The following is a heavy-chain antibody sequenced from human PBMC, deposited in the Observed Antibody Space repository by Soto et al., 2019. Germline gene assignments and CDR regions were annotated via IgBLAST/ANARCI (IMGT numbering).Heavy chain of an antibody. CDR3: AKDRERIATRSIDY. CDR2: ISGSGVST. Sequence: EVQLLESGGGLVQPGGSLRLSCAASGFPLSSNAMSWVRQAPGKGLEWVSGISGSGVSTYYADSVKGRFTISRDNSKSTLYLQMNSLRAEDTAVYYCAKDRERIATRSIDYWGQGTLVTVSS. V-gene: IGHV3-23*01. CDR1: GFPLSSNA. J-gene: IGHJ4*02. D-gene: IGHD6-6*01.